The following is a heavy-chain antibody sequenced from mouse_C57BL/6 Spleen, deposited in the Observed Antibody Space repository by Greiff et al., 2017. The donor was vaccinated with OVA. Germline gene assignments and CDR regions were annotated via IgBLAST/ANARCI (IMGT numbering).Heavy chain of an antibody. CDR2: ISNLAYSI. D-gene: IGHD1-1*02. J-gene: IGHJ1*03. V-gene: IGHV5-15*01. Sequence: EVQVVESGGGLVQPGGSLTLSCAASGFTFSDYGMAWVRQAPRQGPEWVAFISNLAYSIYYADTVTGRFTISRENAKNTLYLEMSSLRSEDTAMYYCARHTMGFDVWGTGTTVTVSS. CDR1: GFTFSDYG. CDR3: ARHTMGFDV.